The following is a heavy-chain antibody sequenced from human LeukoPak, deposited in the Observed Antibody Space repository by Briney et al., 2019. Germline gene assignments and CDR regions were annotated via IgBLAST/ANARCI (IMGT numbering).Heavy chain of an antibody. Sequence: GGSLRLSCAASGFTFSSYAMNWVRQVPGKGLEWVSGISGRGGSIYYADSVTGRFTMSRDNSKNTLYLQMDSLRAEDTAVYYCAKDARVRDYDFWSGYSFFDYWGQGTLVTVSS. V-gene: IGHV3-23*01. CDR1: GFTFSSYA. CDR2: ISGRGGSI. D-gene: IGHD3-3*01. J-gene: IGHJ4*02. CDR3: AKDARVRDYDFWSGYSFFDY.